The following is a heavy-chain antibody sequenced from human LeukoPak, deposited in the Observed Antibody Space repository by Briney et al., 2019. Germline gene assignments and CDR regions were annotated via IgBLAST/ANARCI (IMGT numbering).Heavy chain of an antibody. CDR3: ASVYLHGMDV. V-gene: IGHV1-46*01. D-gene: IGHD1-14*01. CDR1: GYSFTSNY. Sequence: GASVKVSCKASGYSFTSNYIHWVRQAPGQGLEWMGMIYPRDGSTSYAQKFQGRVTMTRDTPTNTVYMEMSSLRIEDTAVYYCASVYLHGMDVWGQGTTVTVSS. CDR2: IYPRDGST. J-gene: IGHJ6*02.